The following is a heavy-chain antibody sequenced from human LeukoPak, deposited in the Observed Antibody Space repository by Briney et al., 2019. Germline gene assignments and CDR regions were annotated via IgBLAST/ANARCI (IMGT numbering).Heavy chain of an antibody. CDR1: GFTFSSYA. CDR2: ISGSGGST. D-gene: IGHD5-18*01. CDR3: AKDKSPHTAMVTPHDY. J-gene: IGHJ4*02. V-gene: IGHV3-23*01. Sequence: GGSPRLSCAASGFTFSSYAMSWVRQAPGKGLEWVSAISGSGGSTYYADSVKGRFTISRDNSKNTLYLQMNSLRAEDTAVYYCAKDKSPHTAMVTPHDYWGQGTLVTVSS.